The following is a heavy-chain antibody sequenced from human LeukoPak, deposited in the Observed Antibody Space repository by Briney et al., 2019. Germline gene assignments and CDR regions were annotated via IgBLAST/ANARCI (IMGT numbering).Heavy chain of an antibody. D-gene: IGHD6-6*01. J-gene: IGHJ6*03. CDR1: GFTFSSYA. CDR3: MKDEYSSSKFYYYYMDV. CDR2: ISGSGGST. Sequence: GGSLRLSCAASGFTFSSYAMSWVRQAPGKGLEWVSAISGSGGSTYYADSVKGRFTISRGNSKNTLYLQMNSLRAEDTAVYYCMKDEYSSSKFYYYYMDVWGKGTTVTVSS. V-gene: IGHV3-23*01.